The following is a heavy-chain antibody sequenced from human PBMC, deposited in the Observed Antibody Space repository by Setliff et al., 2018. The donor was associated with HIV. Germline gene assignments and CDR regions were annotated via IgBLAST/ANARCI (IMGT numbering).Heavy chain of an antibody. CDR2: INHSGST. CDR3: ARLGYRWGGNDY. J-gene: IGHJ4*02. V-gene: IGHV4-34*01. D-gene: IGHD7-27*01. CDR1: GGSFSGYY. Sequence: PSETLSLTCAVYGGSFSGYYWSWICQPPGKGLEWIGEINHSGSTNYNPSLKSRVTISVDTSKNQFSLKLSSVTAADTAVYYCARLGYRWGGNDYWGQGTLVTVSS.